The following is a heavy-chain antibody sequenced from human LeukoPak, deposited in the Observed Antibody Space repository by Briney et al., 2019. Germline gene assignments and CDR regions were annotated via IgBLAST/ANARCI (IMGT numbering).Heavy chain of an antibody. V-gene: IGHV1-2*02. Sequence: ASVKVSCKASGYTFTGYYMHWVRQAPGQGLEWMGWINPNSGGTNYAQKFQGRVTMTTDTSTSTAYMELRSLRSDDTAVYYCARDFTYCTNGVCPFDYWGQGTLVTVSS. CDR2: INPNSGGT. D-gene: IGHD2-8*01. CDR1: GYTFTGYY. J-gene: IGHJ4*02. CDR3: ARDFTYCTNGVCPFDY.